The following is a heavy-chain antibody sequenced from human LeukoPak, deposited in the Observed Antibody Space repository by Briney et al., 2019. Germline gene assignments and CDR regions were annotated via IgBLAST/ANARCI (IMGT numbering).Heavy chain of an antibody. CDR1: GYTFTGYY. V-gene: IGHV1-2*02. CDR2: INPNSGGT. J-gene: IGHJ4*02. D-gene: IGHD5-24*01. CDR3: ATSVTTMYYFDY. Sequence: ASVKVSCTASGYTFTGYYMHWVRQAPGQGLEWMGWINPNSGGTNYAQKFQGRVTMTRDTSISTAYMELSRLRSDDTAVYYCATSVTTMYYFDYWGQGTLVTVSS.